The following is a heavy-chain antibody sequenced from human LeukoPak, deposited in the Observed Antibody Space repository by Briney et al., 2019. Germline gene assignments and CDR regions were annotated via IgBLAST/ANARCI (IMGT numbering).Heavy chain of an antibody. D-gene: IGHD3-22*01. Sequence: GASVKVSCKASGYTFTGYYMHWVRQAPGQGLEWMGWINPNSGGTNYAQKFQGRVTMTRDTSISTAYMELSRLRSDDTAVYYCAREGGHYYDSSGYGSLYYYYGMDVWGQGATVTVSS. V-gene: IGHV1-2*02. CDR3: AREGGHYYDSSGYGSLYYYYGMDV. CDR2: INPNSGGT. J-gene: IGHJ6*02. CDR1: GYTFTGYY.